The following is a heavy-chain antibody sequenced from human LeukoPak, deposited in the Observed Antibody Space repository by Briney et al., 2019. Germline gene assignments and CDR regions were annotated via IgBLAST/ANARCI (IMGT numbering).Heavy chain of an antibody. D-gene: IGHD4-17*01. CDR1: GGTFSSYA. CDR2: IIPIFGTA. V-gene: IGHV1-69*13. Sequence: GASVTVSCTASGGTFSSYAISWVRQAPGQGLEWMGGIIPIFGTANYAQKFQGRVTITADESTSTAYMELSSLRSEDTAVYYCASDYGDHWFDPWGQGTLVTVSS. CDR3: ASDYGDHWFDP. J-gene: IGHJ5*02.